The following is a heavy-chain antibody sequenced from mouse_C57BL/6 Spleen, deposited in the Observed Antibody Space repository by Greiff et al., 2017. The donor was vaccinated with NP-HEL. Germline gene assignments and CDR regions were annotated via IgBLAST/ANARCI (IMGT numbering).Heavy chain of an antibody. J-gene: IGHJ3*01. V-gene: IGHV5-9-1*02. CDR2: ISSGGDYI. CDR1: GFTFSSYA. D-gene: IGHD1-1*01. Sequence: EVRLVESGEGLVKPGGSLKLSCAASGFTFSSYAMSWVRQTPEKRLEWVAYISSGGDYIYYADTVKGRFTISRDNARNTLYLQMSSLKSEDTAMYYCTRGEYYGSGAYWGQGTLVTVSA. CDR3: TRGEYYGSGAY.